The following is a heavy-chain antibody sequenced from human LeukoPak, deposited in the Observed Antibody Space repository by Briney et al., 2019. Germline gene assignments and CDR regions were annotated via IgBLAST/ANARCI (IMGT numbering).Heavy chain of an antibody. J-gene: IGHJ1*01. CDR2: INAGNGNT. CDR1: GYTFTSYA. V-gene: IGHV1-3*01. D-gene: IGHD2-2*01. Sequence: ASVKVSCKASGYTFTSYAMHWVRQAPGQRLEWMGWINAGNGNTKYSQKFQGRVTITRDTSASTAYVELSSLRSEDTAVYYCARHSSTSLEYFQHWGQGTLVTVSS. CDR3: ARHSSTSLEYFQH.